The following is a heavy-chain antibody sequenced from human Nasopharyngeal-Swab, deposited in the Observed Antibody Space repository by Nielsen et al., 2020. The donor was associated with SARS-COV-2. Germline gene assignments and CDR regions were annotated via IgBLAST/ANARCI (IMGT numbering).Heavy chain of an antibody. Sequence: SETLSLTCSVSGGSFNGFYWNWIRQSPGKGLEWIGEINHNERTNYNPSLMSRVTLLIDTANNQVSLKLSDVTATDTAVYYCARAGRVGDAFTGLDVWGQGTTVTVSS. V-gene: IGHV4-34*01. CDR1: GGSFNGFY. J-gene: IGHJ6*02. CDR2: INHNERT. CDR3: ARAGRVGDAFTGLDV. D-gene: IGHD1-26*01.